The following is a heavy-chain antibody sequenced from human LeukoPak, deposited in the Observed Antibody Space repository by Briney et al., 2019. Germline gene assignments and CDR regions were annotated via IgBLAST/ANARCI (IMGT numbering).Heavy chain of an antibody. J-gene: IGHJ4*02. D-gene: IGHD6-13*01. CDR3: ARRIGSSRNFDY. Sequence: SETLSLTCTVSGGSISSGGYYWGWIRQPPGKALEWIGSIYYSGSTHYNPSLKTRVTISGDTSNNQFSLKLSSVTAADTAVYYCARRIGSSRNFDYWGQGTLVTVSS. CDR2: IYYSGST. CDR1: GGSISSGGYY. V-gene: IGHV4-39*01.